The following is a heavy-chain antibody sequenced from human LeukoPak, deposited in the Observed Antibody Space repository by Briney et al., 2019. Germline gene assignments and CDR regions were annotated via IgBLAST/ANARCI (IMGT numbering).Heavy chain of an antibody. CDR3: ARDAPAYGDYEDDAFDI. D-gene: IGHD4-17*01. CDR1: GFTFSSYS. Sequence: GSLRLSCAASGFTFSSYSMNWVRQAPGKGLEWVSYISSSSSTMYYADSVKGRFTISRDNAKNSLYLQMNSLRAEDTAVYYCARDAPAYGDYEDDAFDIWGQGTMVTVSS. V-gene: IGHV3-48*01. CDR2: ISSSSSTM. J-gene: IGHJ3*02.